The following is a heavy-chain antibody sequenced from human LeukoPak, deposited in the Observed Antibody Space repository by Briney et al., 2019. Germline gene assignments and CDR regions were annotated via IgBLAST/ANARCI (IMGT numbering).Heavy chain of an antibody. J-gene: IGHJ4*02. D-gene: IGHD3-22*01. Sequence: GGSLRLSCAASGFTFSSYNMNWVRQAPGKGLEWVSSISSNSYIYYADSVKGRFTISRDNAKNSLYLQMNSLRAEDTAVYHCARGSPYYYDSSGYYQAYDYWGQGTLVTVSS. CDR3: ARGSPYYYDSSGYYQAYDY. V-gene: IGHV3-21*01. CDR1: GFTFSSYN. CDR2: ISSNSYI.